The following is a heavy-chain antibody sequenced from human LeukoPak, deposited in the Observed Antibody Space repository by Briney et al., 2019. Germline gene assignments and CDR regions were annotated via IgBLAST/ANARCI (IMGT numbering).Heavy chain of an antibody. CDR3: ARDRDPFSVTTGRHAFDI. D-gene: IGHD4-17*01. V-gene: IGHV3-30-3*01. CDR1: GFTFSSYA. J-gene: IGHJ3*02. Sequence: PGGSLRLSCAASGFTFSSYAMHWVRQAPGKGLEWVAVISYDGSNKYYADSVKGRFTISRDNSKNTLYLQMNSLRAEDTAVYYCARDRDPFSVTTGRHAFDIWGQGTMVTVSS. CDR2: ISYDGSNK.